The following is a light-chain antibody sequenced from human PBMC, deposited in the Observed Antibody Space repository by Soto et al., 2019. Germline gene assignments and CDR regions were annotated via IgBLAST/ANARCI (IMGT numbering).Light chain of an antibody. J-gene: IGLJ2*01. CDR3: SSYAGSSDFVI. V-gene: IGLV2-8*01. Sequence: QSVLTQPPSASVSPGQSVTISCTGTISDVGGYNYVSWYQQHPGKAPKLMIYEVTKRPSGVPDRFSASKSGNTASLTVSGLQAEDEADYYCSSYAGSSDFVIFGGGTKLTVL. CDR1: ISDVGGYNY. CDR2: EVT.